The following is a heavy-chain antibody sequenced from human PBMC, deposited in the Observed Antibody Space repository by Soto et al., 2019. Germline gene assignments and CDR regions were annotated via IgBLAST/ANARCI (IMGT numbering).Heavy chain of an antibody. J-gene: IGHJ4*02. Sequence: SVGSLRLSCAASGFTFSSYAMHWVRQAPGKGLEWVAVISYDGSNKYYADSVKGRFTISRDNSKNTLYLQMNSLRAEDTAVYYCARDSIVGAPFDYWGQGTLVTVSS. V-gene: IGHV3-30-3*01. D-gene: IGHD1-26*01. CDR2: ISYDGSNK. CDR3: ARDSIVGAPFDY. CDR1: GFTFSSYA.